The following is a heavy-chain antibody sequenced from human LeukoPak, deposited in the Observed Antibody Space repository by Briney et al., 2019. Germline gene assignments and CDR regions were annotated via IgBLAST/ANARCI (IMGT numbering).Heavy chain of an antibody. D-gene: IGHD6-6*01. Sequence: GESLKISCKGSGYTFTSYWIGWVRQMPGKGLEWMGVMYPGDSDTRYSPSFQGQVTISADKSISTAYLQWSSLKASDSAMYYCARRRYSSSAGFDYWGQGTLVTVSS. CDR2: MYPGDSDT. CDR3: ARRRYSSSAGFDY. J-gene: IGHJ4*02. V-gene: IGHV5-51*01. CDR1: GYTFTSYW.